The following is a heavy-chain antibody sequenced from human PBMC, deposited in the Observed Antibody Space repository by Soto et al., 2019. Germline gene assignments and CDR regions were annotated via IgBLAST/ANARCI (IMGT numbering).Heavy chain of an antibody. CDR2: TNHSGST. V-gene: IGHV4-34*01. CDR1: GGSFPGYY. J-gene: IGHJ4*02. Sequence: QVQLQQWGAGLLKPSETLSLTCGDYGGSFPGYYWSWIRQPPGTGLEWLEETNHSGSTNYTPSLKSRVTISVDTSKNQFSLQLTSVTGADTAVYYCARDKITGLFDYWGQGTLVTVSS. D-gene: IGHD2-8*02. CDR3: ARDKITGLFDY.